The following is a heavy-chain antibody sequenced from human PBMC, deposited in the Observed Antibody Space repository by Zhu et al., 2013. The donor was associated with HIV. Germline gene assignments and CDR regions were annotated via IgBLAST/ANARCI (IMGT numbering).Heavy chain of an antibody. J-gene: IGHJ6*02. CDR3: ARDYIVSIAARLNYYYGMDV. CDR2: ISAYSGNT. Sequence: QVQLVQSGAEVKKPGASVKVSCKASGYTFSGYGINWVRQAPGQGLEWMGWISAYSGNTNYAQRFQDRVIMTTDTSTNTAYMELRSLTSDDTAVYYCARDYIVSIAARLNYYYGMDVWGQGTTVTVSS. CDR1: GYTFSGYG. D-gene: IGHD6-6*01. V-gene: IGHV1-18*01.